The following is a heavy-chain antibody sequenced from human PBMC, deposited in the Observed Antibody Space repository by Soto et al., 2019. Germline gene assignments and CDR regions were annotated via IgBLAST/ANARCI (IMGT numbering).Heavy chain of an antibody. CDR2: IYYSGST. CDR3: ARSNYYGSLDY. J-gene: IGHJ4*02. D-gene: IGHD3-10*01. V-gene: IGHV4-59*01. CDR1: GGSISSYY. Sequence: PSETLSLTCPVSGGSISSYYWSWIRQPPGKGLEWIGYIYYSGSTNYNPSLKSRVTISVDTSKNQFSLKLSSVTAADTAVYYCARSNYYGSLDYWGQGTLVTVSS.